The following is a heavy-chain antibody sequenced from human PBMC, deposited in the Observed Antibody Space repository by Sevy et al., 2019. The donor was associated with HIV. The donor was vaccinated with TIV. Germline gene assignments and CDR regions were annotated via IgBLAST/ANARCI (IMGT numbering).Heavy chain of an antibody. V-gene: IGHV3-49*04. D-gene: IGHD6-19*01. Sequence: GGSLRLSCTASGFTFSDYAMSWVRQAPGKGLEWVGFIKTKTYGGTTEYAASVKGRFIISRDDSINIAYLQMNSLKTEDTAAYYCTRDLYGSGWFYFDYWGQGTLVTVSS. CDR3: TRDLYGSGWFYFDY. J-gene: IGHJ4*02. CDR2: IKTKTYGGTT. CDR1: GFTFSDYA.